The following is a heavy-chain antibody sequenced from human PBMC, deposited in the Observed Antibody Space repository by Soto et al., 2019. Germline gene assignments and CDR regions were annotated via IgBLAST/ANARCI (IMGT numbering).Heavy chain of an antibody. Sequence: SVKVSCKASGGTFSSYAISWVRQAPGQGLEWMGGIITIFGTANYAQKFQGRVTITADESTSTAYMELSSLRSEDTAVYYCARGLGYCSSTSCYIWEQYYYYGMDVWGQGTTVTVSS. CDR1: GGTFSSYA. J-gene: IGHJ6*02. CDR2: IITIFGTA. CDR3: ARGLGYCSSTSCYIWEQYYYYGMDV. V-gene: IGHV1-69*13. D-gene: IGHD2-2*02.